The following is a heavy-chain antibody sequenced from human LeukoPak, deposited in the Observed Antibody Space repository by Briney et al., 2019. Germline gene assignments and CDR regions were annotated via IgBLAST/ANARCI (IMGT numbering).Heavy chain of an antibody. Sequence: GRSLRLSCAASGFTFSSYAMHWVRQAPGKGLEWVAVISYDGSNKYYADSVKGRFTISRDNSKNTLYLQMSSLRAEDTAVYYCARGPVVQAGVVPAAISHYYYYGMDVWGKGTTVTVSS. J-gene: IGHJ6*04. CDR1: GFTFSSYA. CDR3: ARGPVVQAGVVPAAISHYYYYGMDV. CDR2: ISYDGSNK. V-gene: IGHV3-30*04. D-gene: IGHD2-2*01.